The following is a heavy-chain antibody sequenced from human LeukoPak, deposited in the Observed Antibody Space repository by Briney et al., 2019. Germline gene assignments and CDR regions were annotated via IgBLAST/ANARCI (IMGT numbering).Heavy chain of an antibody. CDR3: VKEYSGYVSFDY. Sequence: GRSLSLSCAASGFHFSSYGMHWLRQAPGKGLEYVSAISSNGGSTYYADFVRGKFTISRDNSKDTLYLQMSSLRAEDTAVYYCVKEYSGYVSFDYWGQGTLVTDSS. J-gene: IGHJ4*02. D-gene: IGHD5-12*01. CDR2: ISSNGGST. CDR1: GFHFSSYG. V-gene: IGHV3-64D*06.